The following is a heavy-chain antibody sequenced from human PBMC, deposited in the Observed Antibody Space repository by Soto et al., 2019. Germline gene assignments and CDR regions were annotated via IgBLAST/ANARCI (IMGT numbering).Heavy chain of an antibody. D-gene: IGHD2-15*01. J-gene: IGHJ4*02. V-gene: IGHV4-39*01. CDR2: IYYSGST. CDR3: ASRWRGYY. CDR1: GGSISSSSYS. Sequence: SETLSLTGTVSGGSISSSSYSWGWIRQPPGKGLEWLGSIYYSGSTYYNPSLNSRVTISVDTSKNQFSLKLSSGTAADTAVYYCASRWRGYYWGQGTLVTVAS.